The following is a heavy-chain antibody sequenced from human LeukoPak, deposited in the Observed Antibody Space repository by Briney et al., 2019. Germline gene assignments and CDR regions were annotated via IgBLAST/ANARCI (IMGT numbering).Heavy chain of an antibody. D-gene: IGHD2-2*01. CDR3: VRDMHGPHDY. V-gene: IGHV3-74*01. CDR2: INTDGSTT. CDR1: GFTFSTYW. Sequence: VQPGGSLRLSCAASGFTFSTYWIHWVRQAPGKGLVWVSRINTDGSTTSYADSVKGRFTISRDNAKSTLYLQMNSLRADDTAVYYCVRDMHGPHDYWGQGTLVTVS. J-gene: IGHJ4*02.